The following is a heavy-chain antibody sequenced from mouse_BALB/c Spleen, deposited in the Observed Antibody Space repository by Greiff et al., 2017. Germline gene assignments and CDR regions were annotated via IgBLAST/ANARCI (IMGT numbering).Heavy chain of an antibody. CDR3: ARNWDGYHPMDY. CDR2: IWSGGST. J-gene: IGHJ4*01. V-gene: IGHV2-4-1*01. CDR1: GFSLTSYG. Sequence: VKLVESGPGLVQPSQSLSITCTVSGFSLTSYGVHWVRQSPGKGLEWLGVIWSGGSTDYNAAFISRLSISKDNSKSQVFVKMNSLQADDTAIYYCARNWDGYHPMDYWGQGTSVTVSS. D-gene: IGHD2-3*01.